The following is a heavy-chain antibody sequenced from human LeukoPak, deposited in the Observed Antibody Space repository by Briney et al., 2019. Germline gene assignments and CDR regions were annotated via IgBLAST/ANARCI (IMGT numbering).Heavy chain of an antibody. V-gene: IGHV1-18*01. D-gene: IGHD1-26*01. CDR1: GYSENFYG. J-gene: IGHJ4*02. CDR3: AREESIGRYQFLHDY. Sequence: EASVKVSCKTSGYSENFYGITWVRQVAGQGLEWMGWISAQHGQTEYAPNSQDRVTMTTDTYTNTAYMELRSLRSDDTAVYYCAREESIGRYQFLHDYWGQGTLVTVSS. CDR2: ISAQHGQT.